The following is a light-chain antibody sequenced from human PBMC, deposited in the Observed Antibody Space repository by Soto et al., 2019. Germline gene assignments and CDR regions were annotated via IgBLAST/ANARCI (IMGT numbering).Light chain of an antibody. CDR3: ATWDDRLNAYV. CDR1: SSNIGSNT. V-gene: IGLV1-44*01. Sequence: QSVLTQPPSASGTPGQRVTISCSGSSSNIGSNTVNWSQQLPGTAPKLLIYGNYQWPSGVPDRFSGSKSGTSASLAISGLQSEDEADYYCATWDDRLNAYVFGTGTKVTVL. J-gene: IGLJ1*01. CDR2: GNY.